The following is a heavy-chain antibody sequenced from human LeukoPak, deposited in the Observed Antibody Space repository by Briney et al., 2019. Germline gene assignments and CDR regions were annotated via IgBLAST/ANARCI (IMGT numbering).Heavy chain of an antibody. D-gene: IGHD5-24*01. Sequence: SETLSLTCTVSGGSISSSSYYWGWIRQPPGKGLEWIGSIYYSGSTYYNPSLKSRVTISVDTSKNQFSLKLSSVTAADTAVYYCARARGDGYRYYFDYWGQGTLVTVSS. J-gene: IGHJ4*02. CDR3: ARARGDGYRYYFDY. CDR1: GGSISSSSYY. V-gene: IGHV4-39*07. CDR2: IYYSGST.